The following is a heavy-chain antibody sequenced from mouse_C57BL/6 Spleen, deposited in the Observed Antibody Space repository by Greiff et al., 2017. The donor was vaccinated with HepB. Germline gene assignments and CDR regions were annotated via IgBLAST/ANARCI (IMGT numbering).Heavy chain of an antibody. CDR2: IDPSDSYT. Sequence: VQLQQPGAELVKPGASVKLSCKASGYTFTSYWMQWVKQRPGQGLEWIGEIDPSDSYTNYNQKFKGKATLTVDTSSSTAYMQLSSLTSEDSAVYYCATGKLSSHYAMDYWGQGTSVTVSS. CDR3: ATGKLSSHYAMDY. D-gene: IGHD1-1*01. J-gene: IGHJ4*01. CDR1: GYTFTSYW. V-gene: IGHV1-50*01.